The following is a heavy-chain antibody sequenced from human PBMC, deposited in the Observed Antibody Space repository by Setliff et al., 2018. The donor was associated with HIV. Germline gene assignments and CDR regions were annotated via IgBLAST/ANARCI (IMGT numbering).Heavy chain of an antibody. CDR2: ISSSSSI. CDR3: VRGPQFRPH. CDR1: GFTFSSYS. J-gene: IGHJ4*02. Sequence: HPGGSLRLSCAASGFTFSSYSMNWVRQAPGKGLEWVSYISSSSSIYHADSVKGRFTISRDNAKNTLYLQMNRLRAEDTAVYYCVRGPQFRPHWGQGTLVTVSS. V-gene: IGHV3-48*04.